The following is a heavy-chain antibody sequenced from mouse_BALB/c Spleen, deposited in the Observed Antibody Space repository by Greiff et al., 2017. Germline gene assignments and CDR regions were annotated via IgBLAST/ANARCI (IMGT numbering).Heavy chain of an antibody. V-gene: IGHV3-6*02. D-gene: IGHD1-2*01. CDR3: ARGGDYGPFDY. Sequence: VQLQQSGPGLVKPSQSLSLTCSVTGYSITSGYYWNWIRQFPGNKLEWMGYISYDGSNNYNPSLKNRISITRDTSKNQFFLKLNSMTTEDTATYCCARGGDYGPFDYWGQGTTLTVSS. J-gene: IGHJ2*01. CDR2: ISYDGSN. CDR1: GYSITSGYY.